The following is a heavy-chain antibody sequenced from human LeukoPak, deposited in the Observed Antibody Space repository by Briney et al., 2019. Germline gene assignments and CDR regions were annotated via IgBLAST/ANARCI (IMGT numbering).Heavy chain of an antibody. Sequence: PSETLSLTCTVSRGSVSSSTYHWVWVRQPPGERLEWSVSIYYTGNTSYLPSLKSRVTISLNMSKNEFFLTMTSVTAADTAVYFCTAEKNGSPHYWGQGTQVTVSS. CDR2: IYYTGNT. CDR3: TAEKNGSPHY. D-gene: IGHD2-8*01. V-gene: IGHV4-39*01. CDR1: RGSVSSSTYH. J-gene: IGHJ4*02.